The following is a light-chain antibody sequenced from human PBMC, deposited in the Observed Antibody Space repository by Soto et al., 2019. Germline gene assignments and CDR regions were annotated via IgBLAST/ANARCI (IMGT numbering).Light chain of an antibody. V-gene: IGKV1-5*03. CDR3: QQYYIYPYT. CDR1: EGVRSW. Sequence: DVQMTQSPLTLSASVGDRVTITCRASEGVRSWLAWYQQKPGKAPKLLIYKSSTLESGVPSTFSGYESGTAITLTIGSLQPDDVATYYCQQYYIYPYTFGAGTKV. CDR2: KSS. J-gene: IGKJ3*01.